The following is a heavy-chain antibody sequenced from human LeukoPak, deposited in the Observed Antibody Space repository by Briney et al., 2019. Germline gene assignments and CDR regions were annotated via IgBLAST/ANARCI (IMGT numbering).Heavy chain of an antibody. CDR3: AKGDLRGYCSGGSCYIDY. D-gene: IGHD2-15*01. CDR1: GFTFDDYA. CDR2: ISGDGGST. Sequence: GGSLRPSCAASGFTFDDYAMHWVRQAPGKGLEWVSLISGDGGSTYYADSVKGRFTISRDNSKNSLYLQMNSLRTEDTALYYCAKGDLRGYCSGGSCYIDYWGQGTLVTVSS. J-gene: IGHJ4*02. V-gene: IGHV3-43*02.